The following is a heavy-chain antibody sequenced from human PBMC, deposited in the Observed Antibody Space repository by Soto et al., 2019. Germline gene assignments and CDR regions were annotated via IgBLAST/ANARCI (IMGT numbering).Heavy chain of an antibody. CDR2: ISAYNGNT. V-gene: IGHV1-18*04. CDR1: GYTFTSYG. CDR3: ARGGGGWIPHSYYYYYGMDV. Sequence: ASVKVSCKASGYTFTSYGISWVRQAPGQGLEWMGWISAYNGNTNYAQKLQGRVTMTTDTSTSTAYMELRSLRSDDTAVYYCARGGGGWIPHSYYYYYGMDVWGQGTTVTVSS. J-gene: IGHJ6*02. D-gene: IGHD6-19*01.